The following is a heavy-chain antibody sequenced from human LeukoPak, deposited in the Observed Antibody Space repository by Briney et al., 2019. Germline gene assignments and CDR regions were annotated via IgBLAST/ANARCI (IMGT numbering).Heavy chain of an antibody. CDR2: ISYDGSNK. D-gene: IGHD1-1*01. Sequence: PGGSLRLSCAASGFTFIIYAMHCVRQAPGKGVEWVAGISYDGSNKYYADSLKGRFTISRDNSKNTLYLQMNSLGAEDTDVYYCARGTYEGEYWGQGPLVPVSS. CDR1: GFTFIIYA. CDR3: ARGTYEGEY. V-gene: IGHV3-30-3*01. J-gene: IGHJ1*01.